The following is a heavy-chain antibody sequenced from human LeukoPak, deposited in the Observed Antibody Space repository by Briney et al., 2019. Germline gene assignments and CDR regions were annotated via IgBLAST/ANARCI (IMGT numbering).Heavy chain of an antibody. Sequence: PGGSLRLSCATSGFIFSNYWMHWVRQAPGKGPVWVSHISGDGRTRNYADSVKGRFTISRDNAKKVVYLQMNSLRAEDTAVYYCAKDAMYYDILTGYYRDFDYFDYWGQGTLVTVSS. CDR2: ISGDGRTR. V-gene: IGHV3-74*01. D-gene: IGHD3-9*01. CDR1: GFIFSNYW. CDR3: AKDAMYYDILTGYYRDFDYFDY. J-gene: IGHJ4*02.